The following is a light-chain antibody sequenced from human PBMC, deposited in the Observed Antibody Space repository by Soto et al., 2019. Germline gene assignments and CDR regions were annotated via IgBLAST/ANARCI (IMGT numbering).Light chain of an antibody. CDR3: CSFTSITTYV. CDR2: EVS. J-gene: IGLJ1*01. CDR1: SSDVGAYNY. Sequence: QSVLTEPASVSWSLGQSITISCTGTSSDVGAYNYVSWYQQQPGKAPKLMISEVSNRPSGVSNRFSGSKSGNTASLIISGLQAEDEADYYCCSFTSITTYVFGTGTKVTVL. V-gene: IGLV2-14*01.